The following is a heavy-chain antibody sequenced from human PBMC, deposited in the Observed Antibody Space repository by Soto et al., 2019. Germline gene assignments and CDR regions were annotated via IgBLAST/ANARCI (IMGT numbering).Heavy chain of an antibody. V-gene: IGHV4-30-4*08. J-gene: IGHJ4*02. D-gene: IGHD1-1*01. CDR2: IYYSGST. Sequence: SETLSLTCTVSGGSIRSGDYYWSWIRQPPGKGLEWIGYIYYSGSTYYNPSLKSRVTISVDTSKNQFSLKLSSVSAADTAVYYCARAGVGIQLVYYFDYWGQGTLVTVSS. CDR3: ARAGVGIQLVYYFDY. CDR1: GGSIRSGDYY.